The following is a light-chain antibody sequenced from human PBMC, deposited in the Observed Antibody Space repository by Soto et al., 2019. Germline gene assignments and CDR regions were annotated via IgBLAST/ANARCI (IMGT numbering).Light chain of an antibody. J-gene: IGLJ7*01. CDR3: QSYDSSLSGSV. CDR1: SSNIGAGYD. CDR2: GNS. Sequence: QSVLTQPPSVSGAPGQRVTSSCTGSSSNIGAGYDVHWYQQLPGAAPKLLIYGNSNRPSGVPDRFSASKSGTSASLAITGLQAEDEADYYCQSYDSSLSGSVFGGGTQLTVL. V-gene: IGLV1-40*01.